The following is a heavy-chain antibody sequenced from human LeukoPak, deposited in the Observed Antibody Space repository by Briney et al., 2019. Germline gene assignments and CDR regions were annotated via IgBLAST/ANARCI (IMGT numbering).Heavy chain of an antibody. V-gene: IGHV3-23*01. CDR3: ARDWGITIFGVVNKFDY. Sequence: GGSLRLSCAASGFTFSSYAMSWVRQAPGKGLEWVSAISGSGGSTYYADSVKGRFTISRDNAKNSLYLQMNSLRAEDTAVYYCARDWGITIFGVVNKFDYWGQGTLVTVSS. J-gene: IGHJ4*02. CDR1: GFTFSSYA. CDR2: ISGSGGST. D-gene: IGHD3-3*01.